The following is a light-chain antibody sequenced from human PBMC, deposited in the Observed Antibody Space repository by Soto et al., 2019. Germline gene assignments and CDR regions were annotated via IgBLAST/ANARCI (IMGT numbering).Light chain of an antibody. CDR3: QQYGNSPRT. CDR1: QSVSSNY. J-gene: IGKJ1*01. Sequence: EIVLTQSPGTLSLSPGERATFSCRASQSVSSNYLAWYQQKPGQAPRLLIYGAFKRATGIPDRFSGSGSGTDFTLSISRMEPEDFAVYCCQQYGNSPRTFGHGTKVEIK. V-gene: IGKV3-20*01. CDR2: GAF.